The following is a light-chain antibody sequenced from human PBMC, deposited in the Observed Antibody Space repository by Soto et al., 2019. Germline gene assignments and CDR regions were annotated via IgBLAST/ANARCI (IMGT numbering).Light chain of an antibody. Sequence: DIVMTQSPLSLPVTPGEPASISCRSSQSLLHSNGYNYLDWYMQKPGPSPQLLNYLGSNRSSGVPVRVSGSGSGTDFTLKISRVEAEDVGVYYFMQALQAPWTFGQGTKVEIK. CDR1: QSLLHSNGYNY. J-gene: IGKJ1*01. CDR2: LGS. CDR3: MQALQAPWT. V-gene: IGKV2-28*01.